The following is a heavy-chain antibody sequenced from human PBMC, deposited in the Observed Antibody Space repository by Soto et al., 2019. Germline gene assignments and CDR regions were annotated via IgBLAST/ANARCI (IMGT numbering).Heavy chain of an antibody. V-gene: IGHV3-74*01. J-gene: IGHJ4*02. CDR3: ARGEDGSGSYYKNYFDY. D-gene: IGHD3-10*01. CDR1: GFTFSSYW. CDR2: INVDGSGK. Sequence: EVQLVESGGGLVQPGGSLRLSCTASGFTFSSYWMHWVRQVPGKGLMWVSRINVDGSGKTYADSVKGRFSISRDNAKNTLYLQMNRLRVEDTAVYYCARGEDGSGSYYKNYFDYWGQGTLVTVSS.